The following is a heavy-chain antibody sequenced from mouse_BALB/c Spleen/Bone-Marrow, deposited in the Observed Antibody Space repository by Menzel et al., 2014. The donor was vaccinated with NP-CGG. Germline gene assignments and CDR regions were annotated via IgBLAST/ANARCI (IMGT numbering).Heavy chain of an antibody. V-gene: IGHV5-17*02. CDR1: GFTFSSFG. J-gene: IGHJ2*01. Sequence: EVKLVESGGGLVQPGGSRKLSSAASGFTFSSFGMHWVRQAPEKGLEWVAYISSGSSTIFYADTVKGRFTVSRDNPENTLFLQMTSLRSEDTAMYYCTRGGNWDDFDYWGQGTTLTVSS. D-gene: IGHD4-1*01. CDR3: TRGGNWDDFDY. CDR2: ISSGSSTI.